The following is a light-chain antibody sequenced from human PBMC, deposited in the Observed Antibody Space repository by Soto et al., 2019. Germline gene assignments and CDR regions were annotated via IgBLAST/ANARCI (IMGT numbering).Light chain of an antibody. V-gene: IGKV3-15*01. J-gene: IGKJ1*01. CDR2: GAS. CDR1: QSVASN. Sequence: EIAMTQSPATLSVSPGERATLSCRASQSVASNLAWYQQKPGQPPRLLIYGASTRATGIPARFIGGGSGTEFTLTISSLQSEDFAVYYCQQYHLWPPWTLGQGTKVEIK. CDR3: QQYHLWPPWT.